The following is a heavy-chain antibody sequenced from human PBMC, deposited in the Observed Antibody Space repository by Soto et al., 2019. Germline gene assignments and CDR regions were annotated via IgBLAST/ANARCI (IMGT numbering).Heavy chain of an antibody. Sequence: PSESLSPTCAVAGGSLNTSNWGSWVRQPPGKGLEWIGEIYHGGSTNYNPSLKSRVAISLDKSKNHFTLRLSSVTAADTAVYYCARATRGTWYAYAIDYWGQGTLVTVSS. CDR2: IYHGGST. CDR3: ARATRGTWYAYAIDY. CDR1: GGSLNTSNW. D-gene: IGHD6-13*01. V-gene: IGHV4-4*02. J-gene: IGHJ4*02.